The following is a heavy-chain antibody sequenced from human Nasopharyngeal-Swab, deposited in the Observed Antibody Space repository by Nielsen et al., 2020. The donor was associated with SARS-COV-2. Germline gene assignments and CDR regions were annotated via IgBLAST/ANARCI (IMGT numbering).Heavy chain of an antibody. J-gene: IGHJ4*02. D-gene: IGHD4-11*01. CDR2: IITIFGTA. CDR1: AGTFSSYA. Sequence: SVKDTCKASAGTFSSYAISWLRQAPAQGLEWMGGIITIFGTANYAQKFQGRVTITADESTSKAYMELSSLRSEDTAVYYCAREQSDDYIAKFDYWGQGTLVTVSP. V-gene: IGHV1-69*13. CDR3: AREQSDDYIAKFDY.